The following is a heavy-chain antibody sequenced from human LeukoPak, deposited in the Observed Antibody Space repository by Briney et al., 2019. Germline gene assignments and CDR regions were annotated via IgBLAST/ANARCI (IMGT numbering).Heavy chain of an antibody. D-gene: IGHD4-17*01. V-gene: IGHV1-69*05. CDR2: IMPLFGTA. J-gene: IGHJ5*02. Sequence: SVKVSCKPSRGTFNNSAISWVRQAPGQGLEWLGGIMPLFGTAGYGQKFQGRVTITKDESTRTVYLELTSLTSDDTAVYYCARDVHGDYGSGWFDPWGQGTLVSVSS. CDR3: ARDVHGDYGSGWFDP. CDR1: RGTFNNSA.